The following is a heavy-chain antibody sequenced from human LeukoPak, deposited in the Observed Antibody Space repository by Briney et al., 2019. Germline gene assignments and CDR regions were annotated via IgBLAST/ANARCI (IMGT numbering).Heavy chain of an antibody. V-gene: IGHV3-33*03. J-gene: IGHJ4*02. CDR2: IWYDGSNK. CDR1: GFTFSSYG. D-gene: IGHD2-21*02. Sequence: PGRSLTLSCAASGFTFSSYGMHWVRQAPGEGLEWVAVIWYDGSNKYYADSVKGRFTISRDNSKNTVHLEMNSLRAEDTAVYYCVKGGRGADCIFDYWGQGTLVTVSS. CDR3: VKGGRGADCIFDY.